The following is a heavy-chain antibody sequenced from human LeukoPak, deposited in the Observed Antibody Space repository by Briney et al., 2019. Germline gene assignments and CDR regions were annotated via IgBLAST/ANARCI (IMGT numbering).Heavy chain of an antibody. D-gene: IGHD3-10*01. V-gene: IGHV5-51*01. J-gene: IGHJ6*02. CDR2: IFPGDSDT. CDR3: ARHVTMVRGIIFYYYGMDV. CDR1: GYSFTSYW. Sequence: GESLKISCKGSGYSFTSYWIGWVRQMPGKGLEWMGIIFPGDSDTRYSPSSQGQVTISADKSISTAYLQWSSLKASDTAMYYCARHVTMVRGIIFYYYGMDVWGQGTTVTVSS.